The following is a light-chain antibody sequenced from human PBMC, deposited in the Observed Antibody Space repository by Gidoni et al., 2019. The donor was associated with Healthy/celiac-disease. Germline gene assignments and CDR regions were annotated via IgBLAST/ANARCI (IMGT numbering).Light chain of an antibody. V-gene: IGLV3-1*01. CDR1: KLGDKY. J-gene: IGLJ1*01. Sequence: SYELTQPPSVSVSPGQTASITCSGDKLGDKYACWYQQKPGQSPVLVIYKDSKRPSGIPKRFSGSNSGNTATLTISGTQAMDEADYYCQAWDSSHWVFGTGTKVTVL. CDR3: QAWDSSHWV. CDR2: KDS.